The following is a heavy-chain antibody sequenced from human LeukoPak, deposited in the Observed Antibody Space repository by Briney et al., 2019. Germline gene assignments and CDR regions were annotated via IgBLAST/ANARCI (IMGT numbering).Heavy chain of an antibody. Sequence: ASVKVSYKASGYTFTSYDINWVRQATGQGLEWMGWMNPNSGNTGYAQKFQGRVTMTRNTSISTAYMELSSLRSEDTAVYYCARVVAVAQTGQRWYYYYGMDVWGQGTTVTVSS. D-gene: IGHD6-19*01. CDR2: MNPNSGNT. CDR3: ARVVAVAQTGQRWYYYYGMDV. V-gene: IGHV1-8*01. J-gene: IGHJ6*02. CDR1: GYTFTSYD.